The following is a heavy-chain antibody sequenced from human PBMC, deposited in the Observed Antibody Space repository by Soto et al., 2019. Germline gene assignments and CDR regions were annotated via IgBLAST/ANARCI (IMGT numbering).Heavy chain of an antibody. Sequence: SVKVSCKASGGTFSSYAISWVRQAPGQGLEWMGGIIPIFGTANYAQKFQGRVTITADESTSTAYMELSSLRSEDTAVYYCARTYYYDSSGCYYFDYWGQGTLVTVSS. CDR2: IIPIFGTA. CDR1: GGTFSSYA. J-gene: IGHJ4*02. V-gene: IGHV1-69*13. CDR3: ARTYYYDSSGCYYFDY. D-gene: IGHD3-22*01.